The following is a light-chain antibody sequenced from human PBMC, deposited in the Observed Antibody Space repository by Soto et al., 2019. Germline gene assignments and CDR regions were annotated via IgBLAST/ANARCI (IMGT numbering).Light chain of an antibody. Sequence: EVVLTQSPATLSSSVGERATLSCTASQSPGSHLAWYQQNPAQTTRLLSYDASNRPSGVPARFSGSVSGTFFTRSISSLEPEDFVVYDGQQRDQWPVTFGGGTKV. V-gene: IGKV3-11*01. CDR1: QSPGSH. CDR2: DAS. CDR3: QQRDQWPVT. J-gene: IGKJ4*02.